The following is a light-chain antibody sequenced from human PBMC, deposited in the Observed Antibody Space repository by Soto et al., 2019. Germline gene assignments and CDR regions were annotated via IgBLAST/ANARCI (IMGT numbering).Light chain of an antibody. CDR3: QQHDTFPT. J-gene: IGKJ1*01. CDR2: DAS. Sequence: DIQMTQSPSTLSASVGDRVTITCRASQSLGSWLAWYQQKPGKAPKLLIFDASSLQRGVPSRFTGSGSGTEFTLTITSLQPDDFATYDCQQHDTFPTFGQGTKVDIK. CDR1: QSLGSW. V-gene: IGKV1-5*01.